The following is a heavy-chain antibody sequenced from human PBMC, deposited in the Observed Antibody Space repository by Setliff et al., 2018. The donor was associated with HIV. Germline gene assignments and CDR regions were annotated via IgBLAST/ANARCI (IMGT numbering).Heavy chain of an antibody. Sequence: GGSLRLSCVVSGLTFSSNAMSWVRQAPGKGLEWVASISSSGSYIHYADSLKGRFTISRDNAKNSQYLLMSDLRAEDTAVYYCAAVFTGEPGRSLDYWGQGTPVTVSS. CDR2: ISSSGSYI. CDR3: AAVFTGEPGRSLDY. D-gene: IGHD1-26*01. J-gene: IGHJ4*02. V-gene: IGHV3-21*01. CDR1: GLTFSSNA.